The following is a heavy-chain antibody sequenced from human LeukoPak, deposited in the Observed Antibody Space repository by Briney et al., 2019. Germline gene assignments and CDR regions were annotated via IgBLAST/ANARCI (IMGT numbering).Heavy chain of an antibody. CDR2: IYTSGST. D-gene: IGHD5-24*01. J-gene: IGHJ5*02. CDR1: GGPISSYY. Sequence: PSETLSLTCTVSGGPISSYYWSWIRQPAGKGLEWIGRIYTSGSTNYNPSLKSRVTMSVDTSKNQFSLKLSSVTAADTAVYYCARNPRRDGYNSPPYNWFDPWGQGTLVTVSS. V-gene: IGHV4-4*07. CDR3: ARNPRRDGYNSPPYNWFDP.